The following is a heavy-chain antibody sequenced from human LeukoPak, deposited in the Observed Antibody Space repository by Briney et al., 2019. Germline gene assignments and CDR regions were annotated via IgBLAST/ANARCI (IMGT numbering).Heavy chain of an antibody. V-gene: IGHV4-61*02. CDR1: VHSQFIGGHL. CDR3: DMGRAAKGRPNDY. D-gene: IGHD2-15*01. Sequence: PSETLSLTCTLSVHSQFIGGHLGPWIRQSAGKGLEWMGRISPSGSTLYNPSFKSRLTISVETSKKQFSLNLRSVTAAHTTVLFSDMGRAAKGRPNDYWGQGTLVTVSS. J-gene: IGHJ4*02. CDR2: ISPSGST.